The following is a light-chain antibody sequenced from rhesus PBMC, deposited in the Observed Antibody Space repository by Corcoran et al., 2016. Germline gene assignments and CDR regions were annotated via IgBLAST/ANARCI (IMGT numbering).Light chain of an antibody. CDR3: QQYSSRPYS. Sequence: DIQMTQSPSSLSASVGDTVTITCRASQGISSWLAWYQQKPGKAPTLLIYKASSLQSGVPSRFSGDGSGTDFTLTISSLQPEDFATYYCQQYSSRPYSFGQGTKVEIK. V-gene: IGKV1-22*01. J-gene: IGKJ2*01. CDR2: KAS. CDR1: QGISSW.